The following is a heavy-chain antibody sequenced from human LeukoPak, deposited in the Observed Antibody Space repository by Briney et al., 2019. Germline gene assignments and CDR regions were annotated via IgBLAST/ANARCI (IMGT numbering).Heavy chain of an antibody. D-gene: IGHD4-11*01. CDR1: GFTFSSYW. Sequence: GGSLRLSCAASGFTFSSYWMAWVRQTPEKGLEWVSSITGTGGTTYYADSVKGRFTMSRDNSKNTLYLHLSSLRAGDTAVYYCVKEGNYYDFDYWGQGTLVTVSS. CDR2: ITGTGGTT. J-gene: IGHJ4*02. CDR3: VKEGNYYDFDY. V-gene: IGHV3-23*01.